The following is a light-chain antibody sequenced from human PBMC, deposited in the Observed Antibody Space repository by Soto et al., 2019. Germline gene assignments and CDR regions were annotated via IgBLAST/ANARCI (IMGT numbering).Light chain of an antibody. Sequence: QSALTQPASVSGSPGQSITISCTGTSSAVGGYKYVSWYQQHPGKAPKLMIYEVSNRPSGPSNRFSGSKSGNTASMTIYGLQAEDEADYSCGSYPSSTVVFGAGTKVTVL. CDR2: EVS. CDR1: SSAVGGYKY. CDR3: GSYPSSTVV. J-gene: IGLJ2*01. V-gene: IGLV2-14*01.